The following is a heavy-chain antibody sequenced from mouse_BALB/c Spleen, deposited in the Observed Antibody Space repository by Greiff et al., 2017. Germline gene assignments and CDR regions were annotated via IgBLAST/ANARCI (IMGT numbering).Heavy chain of an antibody. J-gene: IGHJ4*01. Sequence: QVTLKVSGPGILQPSQTLSLTCSFSGFSLSTYGIGVGWIRQPSGKGLEWLAHIWWNDNKYYNTALKSRLTISKDTSNNQVFLKIASVDTADTATYYCARIEGGFALSYDYDGAMDYWGQGTSVTVSS. CDR2: IWWNDNK. D-gene: IGHD2-4*01. CDR1: GFSLSTYGIG. CDR3: ARIEGGFALSYDYDGAMDY. V-gene: IGHV8-11*01.